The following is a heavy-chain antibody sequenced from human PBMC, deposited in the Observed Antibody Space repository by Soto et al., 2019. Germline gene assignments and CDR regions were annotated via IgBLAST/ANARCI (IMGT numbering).Heavy chain of an antibody. D-gene: IGHD3-22*01. V-gene: IGHV3-74*03. Sequence: EVQLVESGGGLVQPGGSLRLSCAATGFTFSSYWMHWVRQVPGKGLVWGSRMSSAGSSTTYANSVKGRFTISRDNAKNTLYLQMDGLRAEDTAVYYCARGADSRGYHWGQGTLVTVSS. CDR2: MSSAGSST. CDR1: GFTFSSYW. CDR3: ARGADSRGYH. J-gene: IGHJ4*02.